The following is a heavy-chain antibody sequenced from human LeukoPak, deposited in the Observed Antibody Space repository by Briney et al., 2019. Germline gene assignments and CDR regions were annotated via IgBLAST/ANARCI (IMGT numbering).Heavy chain of an antibody. CDR2: IIPIFGTA. V-gene: IGHV1-69*05. J-gene: IGHJ4*02. D-gene: IGHD6-13*01. CDR3: ARGSSSWYDPFDY. CDR1: GYTFNNYG. Sequence: GASVKVSCKASGYTFNNYGISWVRQAPGQGLEWMGGIIPIFGTANYAQKFQGRVTITTDESTSTAYMELSSLRSEDTAVYYCARGSSSWYDPFDYWGQGTLVAVSS.